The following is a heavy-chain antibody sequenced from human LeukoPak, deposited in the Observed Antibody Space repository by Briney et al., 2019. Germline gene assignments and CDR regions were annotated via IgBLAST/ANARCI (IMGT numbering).Heavy chain of an antibody. CDR2: ITGDGHTT. Sequence: GGSLRLSCTASGFIFDDYVMNWVRQVPGKGLEWVSLITGDGHTTYYADSEKGRFTVSRDNSKNSLYLLMNSLRTEDTAFYYCAKGRFGDRTAPSDFWGQGTLVTVSS. CDR3: AKGRFGDRTAPSDF. CDR1: GFIFDDYV. J-gene: IGHJ4*02. D-gene: IGHD3-10*01. V-gene: IGHV3-43*02.